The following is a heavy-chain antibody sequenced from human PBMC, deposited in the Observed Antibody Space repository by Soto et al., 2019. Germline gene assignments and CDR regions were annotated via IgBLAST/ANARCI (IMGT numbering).Heavy chain of an antibody. V-gene: IGHV1-18*01. Sequence: ASVKVSCKASGYTFTSYGISWVRQAPGQGLEWMGWISAYNGNTNYAQKLQGRVTMTTDTSTSTAYMELRSLRSDDTAVYYCARAKTRRITIFGVVENWFDPWGQGTLVTVSS. CDR3: ARAKTRRITIFGVVENWFDP. J-gene: IGHJ5*02. D-gene: IGHD3-3*01. CDR1: GYTFTSYG. CDR2: ISAYNGNT.